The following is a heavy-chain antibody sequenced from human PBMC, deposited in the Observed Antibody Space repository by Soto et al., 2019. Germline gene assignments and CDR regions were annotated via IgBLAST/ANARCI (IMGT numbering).Heavy chain of an antibody. CDR3: AHSVQVTTVTTFDY. D-gene: IGHD4-17*01. CDR2: IFWDDDK. V-gene: IGHV2-5*02. CDR1: GFSLDTRGVG. Sequence: QITLKESGPTLVKPTRTLTLTCSFSGFSLDTRGVGLGWIRQPPGKAPEWLALIFWDDDKRYSPSLKSRLTITKDTSKNQVVLIMANMDPVDTATYYCAHSVQVTTVTTFDYWGQGTLVTVSS. J-gene: IGHJ4*02.